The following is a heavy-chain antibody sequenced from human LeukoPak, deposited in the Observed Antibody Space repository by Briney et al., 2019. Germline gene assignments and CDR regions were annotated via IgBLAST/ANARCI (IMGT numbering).Heavy chain of an antibody. CDR3: ARDRIYPKRWLIGGHPDY. CDR1: GDSIRNYY. CDR2: IYSSGST. D-gene: IGHD6-19*01. J-gene: IGHJ4*02. V-gene: IGHV4-59*01. Sequence: SETLSLTCTVSGDSIRNYYWSWIRQPPGKGLEWIGYIYSSGSTNYNPSLKSRVTISVDTSKNQFSLKLSSVTAADTAVYYCARDRIYPKRWLIGGHPDYWGQGTLVTAFS.